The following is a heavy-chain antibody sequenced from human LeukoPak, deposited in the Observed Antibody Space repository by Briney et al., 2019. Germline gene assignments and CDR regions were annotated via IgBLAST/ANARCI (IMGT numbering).Heavy chain of an antibody. D-gene: IGHD5-12*01. Sequence: SETLSLTCTVSGGSISSYYWSWIRQPAGKGLEWIGRIYTSGSTNYNPSLKSRVTMSVDTSKNQFSLKLSSVTAADTAVYYCARAMHSGYVSLYGMDVWGQGTTVTVSS. V-gene: IGHV4-4*07. CDR1: GGSISSYY. J-gene: IGHJ6*02. CDR2: IYTSGST. CDR3: ARAMHSGYVSLYGMDV.